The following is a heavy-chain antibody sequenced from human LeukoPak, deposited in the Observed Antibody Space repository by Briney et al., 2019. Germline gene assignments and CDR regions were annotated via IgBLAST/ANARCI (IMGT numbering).Heavy chain of an antibody. V-gene: IGHV3-43*02. CDR2: ISGDGGST. D-gene: IGHD5-12*01. J-gene: IGHJ4*02. CDR3: AKDRYSGYDFVDY. CDR1: GFTFDVYA. Sequence: PGGSLRLSCAASGFTFDVYAMHLVRRAPGKGLEWVSLISGDGGSTYYADSVKGRFTISRDNSKNSLYLQMNSLRTEDTALYYCAKDRYSGYDFVDYWGQGTLVTVSS.